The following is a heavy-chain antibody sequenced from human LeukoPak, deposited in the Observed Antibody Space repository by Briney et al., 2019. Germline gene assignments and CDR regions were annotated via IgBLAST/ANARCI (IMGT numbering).Heavy chain of an antibody. CDR2: ISESSSYI. CDR3: ARGRAEKARIGGMDV. D-gene: IGHD5-12*01. J-gene: IGHJ6*02. Sequence: PGGSLRLSCAASRFILSSYSMNWVRQAPGKGLEWVSYISESSSYIYYADSVKGRFTISRDNAKNSLYLQMNSLRAEDTAIYYCARGRAEKARIGGMDVWGQGTTVIVSS. V-gene: IGHV3-21*04. CDR1: RFILSSYS.